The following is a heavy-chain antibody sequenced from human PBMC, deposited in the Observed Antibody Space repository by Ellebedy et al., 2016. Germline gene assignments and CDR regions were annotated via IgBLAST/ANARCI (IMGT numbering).Heavy chain of an antibody. Sequence: ASVKVSCKASGYTFSSYGISWVRQAPGQGLEWMGIINPSGGSTSYAQKLQGRVTMTRDTSTSTVYMELSSLRSDDTAVYYCATDYRLLSCMDVWGQGTTVTVSS. D-gene: IGHD3-10*01. J-gene: IGHJ6*02. CDR3: ATDYRLLSCMDV. CDR1: GYTFSSYG. CDR2: INPSGGST. V-gene: IGHV1-46*04.